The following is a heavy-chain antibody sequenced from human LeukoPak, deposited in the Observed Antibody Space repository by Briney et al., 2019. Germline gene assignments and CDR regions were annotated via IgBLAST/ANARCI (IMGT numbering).Heavy chain of an antibody. CDR3: ARDVDTATDQINDY. Sequence: ASVTVSFKASGYTFTSHGISWVRQARGQGLEGMGWVSTYNGNTNYVPKYQGRVTMTTDTSTSTAYMELRSLRSDDTAVYYCARDVDTATDQINDYWGQGTLVTVSS. CDR2: VSTYNGNT. V-gene: IGHV1-18*04. CDR1: GYTFTSHG. J-gene: IGHJ4*02. D-gene: IGHD5-18*01.